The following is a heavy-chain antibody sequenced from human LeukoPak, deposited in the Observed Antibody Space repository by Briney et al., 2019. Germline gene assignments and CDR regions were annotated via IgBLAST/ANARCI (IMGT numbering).Heavy chain of an antibody. CDR1: GFTFSHYA. CDR2: ISGSGGDT. D-gene: IGHD3-10*01. Sequence: GGSLRLSCAVSGFTFSHYAMAWVRQAPGKGLEWVSTISGSGGDTHYADSVKGRFAVSRDNSKNTLYLQMNSLRAEDTAVYYCTKDVGVILYDYWGQGTLVIVSS. CDR3: TKDVGVILYDY. J-gene: IGHJ4*02. V-gene: IGHV3-23*01.